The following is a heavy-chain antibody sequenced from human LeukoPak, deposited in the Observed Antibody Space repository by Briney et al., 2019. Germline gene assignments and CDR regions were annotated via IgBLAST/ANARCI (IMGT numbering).Heavy chain of an antibody. D-gene: IGHD1-26*01. J-gene: IGHJ4*02. CDR1: GYNFISYY. CDR3: AREGPSGSPFDY. Sequence: ASVKVSCKASGYNFISYYMHWVRQAPGQGLEWMGIINPSGGSTSYAQKFQDRVTMTRDTSTSTVYMELSSLRSEDTAVYYCAREGPSGSPFDYWGQGTLVTVSS. V-gene: IGHV1-46*01. CDR2: INPSGGST.